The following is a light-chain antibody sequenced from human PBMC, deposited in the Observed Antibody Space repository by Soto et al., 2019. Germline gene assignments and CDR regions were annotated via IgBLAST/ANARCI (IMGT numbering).Light chain of an antibody. J-gene: IGKJ4*01. V-gene: IGKV3-15*01. Sequence: SQSVRTTLAWYQLTPGQAPRLLIYGASTRATGVPARFSGTGSWSDFTLTTSYVQCVDFGDSYCHQLHVCAPLTSAGGTKVDIK. CDR3: HQLHVCAPLT. CDR2: GAS. CDR1: QSVRTT.